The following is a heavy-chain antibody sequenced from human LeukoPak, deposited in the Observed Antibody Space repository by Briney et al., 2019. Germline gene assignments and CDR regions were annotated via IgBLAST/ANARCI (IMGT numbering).Heavy chain of an antibody. J-gene: IGHJ5*02. CDR1: GFTFDDYG. CDR3: ARGYCSGGSCYSGWFDP. Sequence: GGSLRLSCAASGFTFDDYGMSWVRQAPGKGLEWVSGINWNGGSTGYADSVKGRFTISRDNAKNSLYLQMNSLRAEDTALYYCARGYCSGGSCYSGWFDPWGQGTLVTVSS. CDR2: INWNGGST. V-gene: IGHV3-20*04. D-gene: IGHD2-15*01.